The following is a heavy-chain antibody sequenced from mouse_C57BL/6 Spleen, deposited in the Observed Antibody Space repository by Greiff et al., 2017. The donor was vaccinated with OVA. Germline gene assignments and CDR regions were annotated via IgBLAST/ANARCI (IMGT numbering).Heavy chain of an antibody. V-gene: IGHV1-76*01. CDR2: IYPGSGNT. CDR3: ARDWEEGEGYYFDY. J-gene: IGHJ2*01. D-gene: IGHD2-13*01. CDR1: GYTFTDYY. Sequence: VQLQQSGAELVRPGASVKLSCTASGYTFTDYYINWVKQRPGQGLEWIARIYPGSGNTYYTEKFKGKATLPAEKSSSTAYMQLSSLTSEDSAVYFWARDWEEGEGYYFDYWGQGTTLTVSS.